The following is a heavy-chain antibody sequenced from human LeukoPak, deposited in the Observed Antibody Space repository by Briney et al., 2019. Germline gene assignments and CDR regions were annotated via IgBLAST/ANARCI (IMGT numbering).Heavy chain of an antibody. V-gene: IGHV4-59*01. Sequence: SETLSLTCTVSGVSISSYYWSWIRQPPGKGLEWIGYIYYSGSTNYNPSLKSRVTISVDTSKNQFSLKLSSVTAADTAVYYCARCIYGDYVGVVDWFDPWGQGTLVTVSS. D-gene: IGHD4-17*01. CDR1: GVSISSYY. CDR3: ARCIYGDYVGVVDWFDP. J-gene: IGHJ5*02. CDR2: IYYSGST.